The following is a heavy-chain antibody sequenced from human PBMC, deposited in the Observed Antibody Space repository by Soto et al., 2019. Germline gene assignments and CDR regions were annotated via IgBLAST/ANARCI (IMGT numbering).Heavy chain of an antibody. CDR3: AAMKTY. V-gene: IGHV3-15*07. Sequence: EVQQVESGGGLVKPGGSLRLSCAASGFNFKNAWMNWVRQAPGKGLEWVGRIKSETDGGTTDYAAPVKGRITISRDDSKSTLFLQMNSLKTEDTGVYYCAAMKTYWGQGTPVTVSS. D-gene: IGHD3-16*01. J-gene: IGHJ4*02. CDR2: IKSETDGGTT. CDR1: GFNFKNAW.